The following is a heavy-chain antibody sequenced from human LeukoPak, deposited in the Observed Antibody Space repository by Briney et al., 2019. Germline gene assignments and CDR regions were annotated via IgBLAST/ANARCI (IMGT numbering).Heavy chain of an antibody. D-gene: IGHD1-26*01. Sequence: SETLSLTCTVSGGSINSYYWSWIRQPPGRGLEWIAYIYYSGSTSYNPSLKSRVTISVDTSKNQFSLKLNSVTAADTAMYYCARLFHPALSGNYPFDYWGQGTLVTVSS. CDR2: IYYSGST. CDR3: ARLFHPALSGNYPFDY. CDR1: GGSINSYY. J-gene: IGHJ4*02. V-gene: IGHV4-59*01.